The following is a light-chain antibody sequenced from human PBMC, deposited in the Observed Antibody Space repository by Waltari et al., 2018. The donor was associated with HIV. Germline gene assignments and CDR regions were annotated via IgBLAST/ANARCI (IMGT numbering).Light chain of an antibody. CDR1: QSVGSY. J-gene: IGKJ4*01. CDR3: QQRSDWPT. CDR2: EAS. Sequence: VSPQSPATLSLSQGDKVTLSCRASQSVGSYLAWYQQKPGQAPRLLIYEASNRATGIPARFSGSGAGTDFTLSISSLEPEDFAVYYGQQRSDWPTFGGGTKVEIK. V-gene: IGKV3-11*01.